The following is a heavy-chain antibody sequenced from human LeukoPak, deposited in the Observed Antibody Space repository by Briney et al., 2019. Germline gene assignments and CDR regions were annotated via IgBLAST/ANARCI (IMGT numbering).Heavy chain of an antibody. Sequence: ASVTVSCQTVGYTFTNYGIAWVRQAPGQGLEWMGWIGVQNGNTNFGQKFQGRVTLTTDTSANTAYMELRGLRDDDTAIYYCARVPHSHFDHWGQGTLLIVSS. J-gene: IGHJ4*02. D-gene: IGHD4-11*01. CDR3: ARVPHSHFDH. CDR2: IGVQNGNT. V-gene: IGHV1-18*01. CDR1: GYTFTNYG.